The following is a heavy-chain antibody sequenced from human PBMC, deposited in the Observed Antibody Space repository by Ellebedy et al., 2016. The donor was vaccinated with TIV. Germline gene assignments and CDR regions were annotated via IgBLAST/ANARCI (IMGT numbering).Heavy chain of an antibody. CDR2: VSPGDPGT. D-gene: IGHD3-16*01. CDR1: TDW. Sequence: GESLKISCRGSTDWIVWVRQMPGTGLAWMGIVSPGDPGTRYSPSFQGQVTISADKSTNTAYLQWSSLKASDTAIYYCAGLGLYSGHFSYLDSWGQGTLVTVSS. CDR3: AGLGLYSGHFSYLDS. V-gene: IGHV5-51*01. J-gene: IGHJ4*02.